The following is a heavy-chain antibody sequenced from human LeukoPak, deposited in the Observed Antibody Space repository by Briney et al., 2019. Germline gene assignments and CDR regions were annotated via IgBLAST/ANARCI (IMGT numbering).Heavy chain of an antibody. CDR2: IYYSGST. Sequence: SETLSLTCTVSGGSISSSSYYWGWIRQPPGKGLEWIGSIYYSGSTYYNPSLKSRVTISVDTSKNQFSLKLSSVTAADTAVYYCARVGVAARPYGDFDYWGQGTLVTVS. CDR3: ARVGVAARPYGDFDY. D-gene: IGHD6-6*01. CDR1: GGSISSSSYY. V-gene: IGHV4-39*07. J-gene: IGHJ4*02.